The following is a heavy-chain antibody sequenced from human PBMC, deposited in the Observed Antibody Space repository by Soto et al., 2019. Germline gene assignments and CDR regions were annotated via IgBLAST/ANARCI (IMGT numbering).Heavy chain of an antibody. CDR3: ARGIVPAVVDYYDMAV. J-gene: IGHJ6*03. V-gene: IGHV4-34*01. CDR1: GGSFSGYY. Sequence: QVQLQQWGAGLLKPSETLSLTCAVYGGSFSGYYWSWIRQPPGKGLEWSGEINHSGSTNYNPSLKSRVTISVATSKNQFSLKLSSVTAEDTAVYYCARGIVPAVVDYYDMAVWGKGTTVTVSS. D-gene: IGHD2-2*01. CDR2: INHSGST.